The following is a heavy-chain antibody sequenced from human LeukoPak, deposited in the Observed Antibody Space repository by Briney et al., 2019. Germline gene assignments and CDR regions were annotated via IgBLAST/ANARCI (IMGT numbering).Heavy chain of an antibody. Sequence: PGRSLRLSCAASGFTFDDYAMHWVRQAPGKGLEWVSGITWNSGLIGYADSVKGRFTISRDNAKTSLYLQMNSLRDEDTAVYYCARDPYSGNYGDYYYYYMDVWGKGTTVTISS. V-gene: IGHV3-9*01. CDR2: ITWNSGLI. J-gene: IGHJ6*03. D-gene: IGHD1-26*01. CDR3: ARDPYSGNYGDYYYYYMDV. CDR1: GFTFDDYA.